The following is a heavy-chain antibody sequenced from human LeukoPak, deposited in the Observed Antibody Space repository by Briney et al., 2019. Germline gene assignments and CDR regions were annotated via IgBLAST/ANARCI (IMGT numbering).Heavy chain of an antibody. V-gene: IGHV3-30*04. CDR2: ISYDGSNK. CDR3: AKEKLPSGYSFLTDY. J-gene: IGHJ4*02. D-gene: IGHD5-18*01. Sequence: PGRSLRLSCAASGFTFSSYAMHWVRQAPGKGLEWVAVISYDGSNKHYADSVKGRFTISRDNSKNTLYLQMNSLRPEDTAVYYCAKEKLPSGYSFLTDYWGQGTLVTVSS. CDR1: GFTFSSYA.